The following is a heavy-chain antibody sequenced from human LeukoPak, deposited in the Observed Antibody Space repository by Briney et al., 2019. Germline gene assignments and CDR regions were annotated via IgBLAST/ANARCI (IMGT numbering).Heavy chain of an antibody. V-gene: IGHV3-23*01. D-gene: IGHD4-17*01. Sequence: GGSLRLSCAASGFTFSGYALTWVRQAPGKGLEWVSTIGYSGADTYYADSVKGRFTISRDNSKNTLYLQMNSLRAEDTAAYFCAKDGAATLTSVDYRGQGTLVTVSS. CDR1: GFTFSGYA. CDR3: AKDGAATLTSVDY. CDR2: IGYSGADT. J-gene: IGHJ4*02.